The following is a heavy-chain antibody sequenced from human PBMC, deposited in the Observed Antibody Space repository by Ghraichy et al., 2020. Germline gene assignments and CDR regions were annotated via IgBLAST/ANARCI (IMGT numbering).Heavy chain of an antibody. CDR2: IRPSSTII. CDR3: ARGYNLWTDYHLDY. J-gene: IGHJ4*02. V-gene: IGHV3-48*02. Sequence: GGSLRLSCAASGFTFSSYGMNWVRQAPGKGLEWVSYIRPSSTIIHYADSVKGRFTISRDDAKNSLYLQMDSLRDEDTAVYYCARGYNLWTDYHLDYWGQGTLVTVSS. CDR1: GFTFSSYG. D-gene: IGHD3/OR15-3a*01.